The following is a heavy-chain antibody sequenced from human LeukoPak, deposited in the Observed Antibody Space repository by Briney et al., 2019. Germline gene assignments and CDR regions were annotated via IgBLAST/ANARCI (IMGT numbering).Heavy chain of an antibody. V-gene: IGHV3-7*05. Sequence: GGSLRLSCAASGFTFSSYWMSWVRQAPGKGLEWVANIKQDGSDKYYVDSVKGRFTISRDNAKNSLYLQMNSLRAEDTAVYYCARSKDDWDDYTVDYWGQGTLVTVSS. CDR1: GFTFSSYW. J-gene: IGHJ4*02. D-gene: IGHD2-2*02. CDR3: ARSKDDWDDYTVDY. CDR2: IKQDGSDK.